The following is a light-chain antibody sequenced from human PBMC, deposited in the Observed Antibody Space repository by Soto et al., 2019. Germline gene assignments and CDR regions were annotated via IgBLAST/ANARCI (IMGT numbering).Light chain of an antibody. Sequence: IMLKQSPATLSLYPGERATLSCRASQSVSSYLAWYQQKPGQAPRLLIYDASNRATGIPARFSGSGSGTDFTLTISSLEPEDFAVYYCQQRSNWPPITFGQGTRLEIK. CDR1: QSVSSY. CDR3: QQRSNWPPIT. V-gene: IGKV3-11*01. J-gene: IGKJ5*01. CDR2: DAS.